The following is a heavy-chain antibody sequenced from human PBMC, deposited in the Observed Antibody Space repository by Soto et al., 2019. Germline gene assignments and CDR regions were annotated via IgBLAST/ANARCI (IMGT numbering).Heavy chain of an antibody. CDR1: GFTFRNYA. Sequence: VQLVESGGGVVQPGRSLRLSCAASGFTFRNYAMHWVRQAPGKGLEWVAVILSDGNTKYYIESVKGRFTISRDDSKNTLFLQMNSLSNEDTAVYYCAKDPDSSGYYYSWFDPWGQGTLVIVSS. D-gene: IGHD3-22*01. V-gene: IGHV3-30*18. CDR3: AKDPDSSGYYYSWFDP. J-gene: IGHJ5*02. CDR2: ILSDGNTK.